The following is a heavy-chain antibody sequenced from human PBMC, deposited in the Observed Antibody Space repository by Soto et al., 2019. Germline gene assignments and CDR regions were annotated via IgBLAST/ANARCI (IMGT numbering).Heavy chain of an antibody. D-gene: IGHD2-15*01. CDR2: TYYTGST. CDR3: ARTYCSGGNCYPGGNWFDP. V-gene: IGHV4-59*01. CDR1: GASINSYY. J-gene: IGHJ5*02. Sequence: SETLSLTCTVSGASINSYYWSWIRQAPGKGLEWIGYTYYTGSTNYNPSLKSRVTMSVDTSKSQFSLNLYSVTAAATAVSYCARTYCSGGNCYPGGNWFDPWGQVTLVTVSS.